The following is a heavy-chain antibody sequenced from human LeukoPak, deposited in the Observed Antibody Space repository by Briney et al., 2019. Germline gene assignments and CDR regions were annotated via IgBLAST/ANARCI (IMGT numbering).Heavy chain of an antibody. CDR3: ARDRI. V-gene: IGHV3-30*03. CDR2: ISYDGSNK. J-gene: IGHJ4*02. Sequence: GGSLRLSCAASGFTFSSYGMHWVRQAPGKGLEWVAVISYDGSNKYYADSVEGRFTISRDSSKNTLYLQMNSLRTEDTAVYYCARDRIWGQGTLVTVSS. CDR1: GFTFSSYG.